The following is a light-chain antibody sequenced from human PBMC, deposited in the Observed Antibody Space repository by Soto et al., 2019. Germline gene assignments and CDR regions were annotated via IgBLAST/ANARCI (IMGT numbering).Light chain of an antibody. CDR1: QSISPW. V-gene: IGKV1-5*03. CDR3: QHADSFPLIT. J-gene: IGKJ5*01. Sequence: DIQMTQSPSTLSAFVGDRVTITCRASQSISPWLAWYQQKPGKVPKLLIHKTSSLESGVPSRFSGSGSGTEFALTISSLQPDDFATYYCQHADSFPLITFGQGTRLEIK. CDR2: KTS.